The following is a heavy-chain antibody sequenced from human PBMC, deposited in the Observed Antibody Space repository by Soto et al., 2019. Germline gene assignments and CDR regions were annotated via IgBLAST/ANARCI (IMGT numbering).Heavy chain of an antibody. V-gene: IGHV1-69*02. D-gene: IGHD5-18*01. CDR1: GGTFSSYT. J-gene: IGHJ4*02. Sequence: SVKVSCKASGGTFSSYTISWVRQAPGQGLEWMGRIIPILGIANYAQKFQGRVTITADKSTSTAYMELSSLRSEDTAVYYCALLTPGIEPFDYWGQGTLVTVSS. CDR2: IIPILGIA. CDR3: ALLTPGIEPFDY.